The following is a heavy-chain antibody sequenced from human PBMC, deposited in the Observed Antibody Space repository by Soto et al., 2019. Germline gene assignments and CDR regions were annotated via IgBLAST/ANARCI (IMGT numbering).Heavy chain of an antibody. CDR1: RFILGRNS. Sequence: PGGSLRLSCAASRFILGRNSMMWVRQAPGKGLEWVAYITSSSTTMNYADSVKGRFTISRDNANNALYLQMNSLRDEDTAVYYCARPHLDRPTFYGMDVWGQGTTVTVSS. V-gene: IGHV3-48*02. CDR2: ITSSSTTM. J-gene: IGHJ6*02. D-gene: IGHD2-2*03. CDR3: ARPHLDRPTFYGMDV.